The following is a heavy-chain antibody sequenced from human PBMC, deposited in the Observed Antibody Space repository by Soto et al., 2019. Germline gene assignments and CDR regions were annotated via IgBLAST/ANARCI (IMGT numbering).Heavy chain of an antibody. D-gene: IGHD2-8*01. CDR3: ARTNRRRVLFDYYYYGMDV. CDR2: IYYSGST. Sequence: PSETLSLTCTVSGGSISSYYWSWIRQPPGKGLEWIGNIYYSGSTNYNPSLKSRVTISVDTSKNQFSLKLSSVTAADTAVYYCARTNRRRVLFDYYYYGMDVWGQGATVTV. CDR1: GGSISSYY. J-gene: IGHJ6*02. V-gene: IGHV4-59*01.